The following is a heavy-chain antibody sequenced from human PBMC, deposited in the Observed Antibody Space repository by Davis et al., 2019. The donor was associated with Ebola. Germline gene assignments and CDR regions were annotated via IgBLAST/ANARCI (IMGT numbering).Heavy chain of an antibody. D-gene: IGHD2-8*01. V-gene: IGHV1-2*04. Sequence: ASVPVSCKASRYTFTGYYMHSARQAPGQGPEWMGWINPKSGGTKYAQRFQDWVTMTRDTSITTAYVELSGLTSDDTAIYYCARALSATYDYYVDVWGKGTAVTVSS. CDR1: RYTFTGYY. J-gene: IGHJ6*03. CDR3: ARALSATYDYYVDV. CDR2: INPKSGGT.